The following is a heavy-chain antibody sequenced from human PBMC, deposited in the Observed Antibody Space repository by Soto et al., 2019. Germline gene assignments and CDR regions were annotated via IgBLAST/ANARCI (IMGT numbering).Heavy chain of an antibody. J-gene: IGHJ4*02. CDR2: IYYSGST. CDR3: ARLYGSERVGGIY. V-gene: IGHV4-39*01. D-gene: IGHD3-10*01. Sequence: QLQLQESGPGLVEPSETLSLTCTVSGGSISTTIYYWGWIRQPPGKGLEWIGTIYYSGSTYYNPSLKSRLTISVDTSKNQFSLKLSSVTAADTAVYYCARLYGSERVGGIYWGQGTLVTVSS. CDR1: GGSISTTIYY.